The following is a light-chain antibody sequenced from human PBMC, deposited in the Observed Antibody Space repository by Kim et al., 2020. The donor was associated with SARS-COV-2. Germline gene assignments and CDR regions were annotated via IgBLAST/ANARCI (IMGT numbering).Light chain of an antibody. V-gene: IGKV4-1*01. CDR1: QTGLSTSNNKNS. CDR3: QQYYSTPPS. CDR2: VAS. Sequence: TASLNTQSSQTGLSTSNNKNSFAWYQRTPGQAPKLLTYVASIRESVVPDRFSGSGSETDFTLTNSSLQAEDVAVYYRQQYYSTPPSSGQGTKLEI. J-gene: IGKJ2*03.